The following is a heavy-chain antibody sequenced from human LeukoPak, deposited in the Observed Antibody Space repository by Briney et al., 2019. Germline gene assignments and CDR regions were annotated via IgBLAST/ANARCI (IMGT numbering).Heavy chain of an antibody. V-gene: IGHV3-30*18. CDR3: AKGIEGLLS. CDR2: ISYDGSNK. J-gene: IGHJ4*02. Sequence: GGSPRLSCAASGFTFSSYGMHWVRQAPGKGLEWVAVISYDGSNKYYADSVKGRFTISRDNSKNTLYLQMNSLRAEDTAVYYCAKGIEGLLSWGQGTLVTVSS. CDR1: GFTFSSYG. D-gene: IGHD5/OR15-5a*01.